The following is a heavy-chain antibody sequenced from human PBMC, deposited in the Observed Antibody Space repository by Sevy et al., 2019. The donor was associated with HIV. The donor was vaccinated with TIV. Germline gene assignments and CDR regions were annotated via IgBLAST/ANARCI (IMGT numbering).Heavy chain of an antibody. CDR3: AKTEYTSGWFY. CDR1: GFSFYTYA. CDR2: ITDNGAKT. D-gene: IGHD6-19*01. J-gene: IGHJ4*02. Sequence: GGSLRLSCPTSGFSFYTYAMTWVRQAPGKGLEWVASITDNGAKTFYADSVKGRFTISRDNSQSTLFLHMNSLRGDDTAVYFCAKTEYTSGWFYWGQRTLVTVSS. V-gene: IGHV3-23*01.